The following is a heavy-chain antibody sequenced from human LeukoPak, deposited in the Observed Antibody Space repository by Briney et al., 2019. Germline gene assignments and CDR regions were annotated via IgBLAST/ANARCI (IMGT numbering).Heavy chain of an antibody. Sequence: ASVNVSFKASGYTFTDYYMHWVRQAPGQGLEWMGWINPNSGDTKYAQKFQGRVTMTRDTSITIAYMEVSRLRSDDTAVYYCARDTARITIFGVAKHMDVWGKGTTVTVS. CDR1: GYTFTDYY. CDR2: INPNSGDT. V-gene: IGHV1-2*02. D-gene: IGHD3-3*01. CDR3: ARDTARITIFGVAKHMDV. J-gene: IGHJ6*03.